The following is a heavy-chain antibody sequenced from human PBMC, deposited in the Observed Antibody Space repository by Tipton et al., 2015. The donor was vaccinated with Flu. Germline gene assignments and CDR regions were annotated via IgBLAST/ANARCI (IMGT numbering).Heavy chain of an antibody. J-gene: IGHJ5*02. CDR3: ARGENDGAASSWFDP. CDR2: FYYSGST. V-gene: IGHV4-59*01. CDR1: GGSISSYY. Sequence: LRLSCTVSGGSISSYYWSWIRQPPGKGLEWIGYFYYSGSTNYNPSLKSRVTISVDTSKNQFSLKLSSVTAADTAVYYCARGENDGAASSWFDPWGQGTLVTVSS. D-gene: IGHD6-13*01.